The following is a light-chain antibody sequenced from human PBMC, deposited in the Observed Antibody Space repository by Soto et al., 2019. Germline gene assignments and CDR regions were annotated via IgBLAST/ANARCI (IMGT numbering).Light chain of an antibody. V-gene: IGKV3-11*01. CDR2: DAY. CDR3: QQRHMWPIT. J-gene: IGKJ5*01. CDR1: QSFRGL. Sequence: EVVLTQSPVTLSLSPGERATLSCRASQSFRGLLAWYQQKPGQAPRLLIYDAYNRATGIPPRFSGCGSGTDFTLTIRSLVPEASAVFYCQQRHMWPITFGQGTRLESK.